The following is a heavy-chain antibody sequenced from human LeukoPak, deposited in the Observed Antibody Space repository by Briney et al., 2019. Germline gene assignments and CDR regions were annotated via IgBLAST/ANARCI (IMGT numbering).Heavy chain of an antibody. CDR2: INHSGST. V-gene: IGHV4-34*01. CDR1: GGSFSGYY. J-gene: IGHJ5*02. CDR3: ARRLRGWSRNWFDP. Sequence: PSETLSLTCAVYGGSFSGYYWSWIRQPPGKGLEWIGEINHSGSTNYNPSLKSRVTISVDTSKNQFSLKLSSVTAADTAVYYCARRLRGWSRNWFDPWGQGTLVTVSS. D-gene: IGHD3-16*01.